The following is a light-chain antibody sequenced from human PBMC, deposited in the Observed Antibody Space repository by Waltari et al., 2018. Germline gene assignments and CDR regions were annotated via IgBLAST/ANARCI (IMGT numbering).Light chain of an antibody. Sequence: QSALTQPASVSASPGQSITLSCTGSSSDVGGYNRVSWYQLHPGNAPKLMIYEVSNRPSGVSNRFSGSKSGNTASLTISGLQAEDEADYYCCSYSSSSTRYVCGTGTGVTV. CDR1: SSDVGGYNR. V-gene: IGLV2-14*01. J-gene: IGLJ1*01. CDR2: EVS. CDR3: CSYSSSSTRYV.